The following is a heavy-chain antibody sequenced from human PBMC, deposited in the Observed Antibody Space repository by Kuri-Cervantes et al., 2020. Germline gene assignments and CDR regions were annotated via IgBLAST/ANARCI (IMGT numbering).Heavy chain of an antibody. CDR2: ISTYTGNT. CDR1: GYSFTTYP. Sequence: ASVKVSCKASGYSFTTYPISWVRQVPGQGLEWMGLISTYTGNTYYRQNLHDRVTITTDTSTNTAYMELRSLRSDDTAVYYCARVEDDYSNYDTSDYWGQGTLVTVSS. CDR3: ARVEDDYSNYDTSDY. V-gene: IGHV1-18*04. J-gene: IGHJ4*02. D-gene: IGHD4-11*01.